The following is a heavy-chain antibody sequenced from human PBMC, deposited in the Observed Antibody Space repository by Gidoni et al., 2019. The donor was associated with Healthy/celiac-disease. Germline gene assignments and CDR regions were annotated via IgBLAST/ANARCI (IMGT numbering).Heavy chain of an antibody. CDR3: ARENNGYNFGIFAFDI. CDR1: GFTFCSYS. CDR2: IRSSSSTI. D-gene: IGHD5-12*01. Sequence: EVQLVESGGGLVQPGGSLRLSCAASGFTFCSYSMNWVRQAPGKGLEWVSYIRSSSSTIYYADSVKGRFTISRDNAKNSLYLQMNSLRDEDTAVYYCARENNGYNFGIFAFDIWGQGTMVTVSS. J-gene: IGHJ3*02. V-gene: IGHV3-48*02.